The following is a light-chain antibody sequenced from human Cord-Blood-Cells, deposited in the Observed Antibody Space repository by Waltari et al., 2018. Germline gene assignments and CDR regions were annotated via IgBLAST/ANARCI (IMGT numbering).Light chain of an antibody. CDR3: QQYNNWPRT. J-gene: IGKJ1*01. V-gene: IGKV3-15*01. CDR2: GAS. Sequence: ELGMTQSPATLSVSQGERATRSCRASQSVSSNLAWYQQKPGQAPRLLIYGASTRATGIPAMLSGSGSGTEFTLTISSRQSVDFAVYYSQQYNNWPRTFGQGTKVEIK. CDR1: QSVSSN.